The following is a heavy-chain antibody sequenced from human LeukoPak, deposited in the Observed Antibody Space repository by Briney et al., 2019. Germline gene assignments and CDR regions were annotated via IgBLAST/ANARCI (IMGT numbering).Heavy chain of an antibody. D-gene: IGHD6-13*01. J-gene: IGHJ3*02. Sequence: SETLALTCAVYGGSFSGYYWSWIRQPPGKGLEWIGEINHSGSTNYNPSLKSRVTISVDTSKNQFSLKLSSVTAADTAVYYCARSWFRGDAFDIWGQGTMVTVSS. V-gene: IGHV4-34*01. CDR2: INHSGST. CDR3: ARSWFRGDAFDI. CDR1: GGSFSGYY.